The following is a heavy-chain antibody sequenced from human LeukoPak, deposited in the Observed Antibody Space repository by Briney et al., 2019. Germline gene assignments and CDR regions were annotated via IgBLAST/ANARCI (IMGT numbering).Heavy chain of an antibody. Sequence: ASVKVSCKASGYTFTSYDINWVRQAAGQGLEWMGGMNPNSGNTAYAQKFQGRVTMTRDTSISTAYMELSSLTSEDTAMYYCARRNYGAPRRWFDPWGQGTLVIVSS. CDR3: ARRNYGAPRRWFDP. D-gene: IGHD4-17*01. V-gene: IGHV1-8*01. CDR2: MNPNSGNT. CDR1: GYTFTSYD. J-gene: IGHJ5*02.